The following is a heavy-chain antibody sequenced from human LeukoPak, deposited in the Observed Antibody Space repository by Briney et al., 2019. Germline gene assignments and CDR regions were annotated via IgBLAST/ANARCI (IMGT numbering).Heavy chain of an antibody. CDR3: AKDEGWELKGYYLDY. J-gene: IGHJ4*02. CDR2: IGNSAGYT. V-gene: IGHV3-23*01. Sequence: PWGSLRLSCAASGFTFSTFAMSWVRQAPGKGLDWVSTIGNSAGYTYYADSVKGRFTISRDNSKNTLYLQMNSLRAGDTAVYYCAKDEGWELKGYYLDYWGQGILVTVSS. CDR1: GFTFSTFA. D-gene: IGHD1-26*01.